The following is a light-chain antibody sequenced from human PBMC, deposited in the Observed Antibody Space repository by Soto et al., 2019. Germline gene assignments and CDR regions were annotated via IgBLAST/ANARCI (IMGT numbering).Light chain of an antibody. CDR1: SSNIGSNT. J-gene: IGLJ2*01. V-gene: IGLV1-44*01. CDR3: ATWDESLYGPV. CDR2: SNN. Sequence: QPVLTQPPSASGTPGQRVTISCSGSSSNIGSNTVNWYQQLPGTAPKLLIYSNNQRPSGVPDRFSGSKSGTSASLAISGLQSEDEADYYCATWDESLYGPVFGGGTKLTVL.